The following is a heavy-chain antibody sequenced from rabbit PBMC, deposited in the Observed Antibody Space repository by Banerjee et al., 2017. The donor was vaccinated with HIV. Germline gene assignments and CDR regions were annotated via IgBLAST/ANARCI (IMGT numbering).Heavy chain of an antibody. CDR1: GFSFSSSYY. CDR2: IVTSSDNT. CDR3: ARADVNYVSYGYAYYGMDL. Sequence: QSLEESGGDLVKPGASLTLTCKASGFSFSSSYYMCWVRQAPGKGLEWIACIVTSSDNTYYASWAKGRFTISKTSSTTVTLQMTSLTAADTATYFCARADVNYVSYGYAYYGMDLWGPGTLVTVS. D-gene: IGHD6-1*01. J-gene: IGHJ6*01. V-gene: IGHV1S40*01.